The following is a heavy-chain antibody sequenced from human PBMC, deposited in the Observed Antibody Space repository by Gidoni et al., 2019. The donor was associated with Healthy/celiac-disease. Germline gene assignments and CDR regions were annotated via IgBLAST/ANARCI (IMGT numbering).Heavy chain of an antibody. CDR3: ERAIGGDYYGSGSYSPPSYYYGMDG. CDR1: GYTFTGYY. V-gene: IGHV1-2*02. CDR2: IYTNSGGT. Sequence: QVPLVQSGAEVKTPGASVKVSCKASGYTFTGYYMPWVRQAPGQGLEWMGWIYTNSGGTNYAKKFQGGVTMTRDTSISTAYMELSRLRSDDTAVYYWERAIGGDYYGSGSYSPPSYYYGMDGWGQGTTVTVSS. J-gene: IGHJ6*02. D-gene: IGHD3-10*01.